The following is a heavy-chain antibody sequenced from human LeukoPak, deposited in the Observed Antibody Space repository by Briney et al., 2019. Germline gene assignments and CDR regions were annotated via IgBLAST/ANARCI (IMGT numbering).Heavy chain of an antibody. CDR1: GGSISSSTYY. CDR2: IYYSGST. V-gene: IGHV4-39*01. D-gene: IGHD6-13*01. Sequence: SETLSLTCTVSGGSISSSTYYWGWIRQPPGKGLEWIGTIYYSGSTYYNPSLKSRVTISVDTSKNQFSLKLSSVTAADTAVYYCARRLGQQQLFDCWGQGTLVTVSS. J-gene: IGHJ4*02. CDR3: ARRLGQQQLFDC.